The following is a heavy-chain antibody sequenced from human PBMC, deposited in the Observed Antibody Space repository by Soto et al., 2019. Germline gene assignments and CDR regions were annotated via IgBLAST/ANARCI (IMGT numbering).Heavy chain of an antibody. J-gene: IGHJ6*02. CDR3: ARDLTGYAMDV. CDR2: SDRTGRAI. V-gene: IGHV3-48*04. D-gene: IGHD3-9*01. Sequence: PGGSLRLSCAASGFTFSNYWMSWVRQAPGKGLEWVSYSDRTGRAIYYADTVKDRFIISRDNAKNTLYLEMNGLTAEDTAIYYCARDLTGYAMDVWGQGTTVTVSS. CDR1: GFTFSNYW.